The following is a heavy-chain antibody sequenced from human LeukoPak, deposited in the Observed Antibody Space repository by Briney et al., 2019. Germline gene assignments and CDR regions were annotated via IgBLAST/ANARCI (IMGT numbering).Heavy chain of an antibody. Sequence: GGSLRLSCAASGFTFSSYAMSWVRQAPGKGLEWVSAISGSGGRTYYADSVKGRFTISRGNSKNTLYLQMNSLRAKDTAVYYCAKDRDSSGYYYAFDIWGQGTMVTVSS. V-gene: IGHV3-23*01. CDR2: ISGSGGRT. CDR1: GFTFSSYA. J-gene: IGHJ3*02. CDR3: AKDRDSSGYYYAFDI. D-gene: IGHD3-22*01.